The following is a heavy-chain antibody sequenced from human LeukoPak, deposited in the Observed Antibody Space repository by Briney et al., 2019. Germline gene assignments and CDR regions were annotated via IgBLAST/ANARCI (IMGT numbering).Heavy chain of an antibody. J-gene: IGHJ6*03. CDR2: IYPGDSDT. D-gene: IGHD6-6*01. V-gene: IGHV5-51*01. CDR3: ARVYSSSSEDYYYYMDV. CDR1: GYSFTSYR. Sequence: RGESLKISCKGSGYSFTSYRIGWVRQMPGKGLEWMGIIYPGDSDTRYSPSFQGQVTISADKSISTAYLQWSSLKASDTAMYYCARVYSSSSEDYYYYMDVWGKGTTVTVSS.